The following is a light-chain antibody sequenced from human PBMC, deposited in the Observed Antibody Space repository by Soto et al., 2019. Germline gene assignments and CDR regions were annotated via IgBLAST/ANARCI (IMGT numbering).Light chain of an antibody. CDR1: SSDVGGYNR. Sequence: QSALTQPASVSGSPGQSITISCTGTSSDVGGYNRVSWYQQHPGKAPKLMIYDVSNRPSGVSNRFSGSKSGNTASLTISGXXXXXXXXYYCTSYTSSSTLGVFGGGTKLTVL. J-gene: IGLJ2*01. CDR2: DVS. CDR3: TSYTSSSTLGV. V-gene: IGLV2-14*01.